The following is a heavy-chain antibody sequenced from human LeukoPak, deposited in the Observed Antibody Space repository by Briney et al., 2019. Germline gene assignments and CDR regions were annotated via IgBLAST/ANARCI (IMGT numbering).Heavy chain of an antibody. CDR1: GYSFTSYW. CDR2: IYPGDSDT. D-gene: IGHD3-16*01. V-gene: IGHV5-51*01. J-gene: IGHJ5*02. CDR3: ATRSEITGDWFDP. Sequence: GESLKISCKGSGYSFTSYWIGWVRQMPGKGLEWMGIIYPGDSDTRYSPSFQGQVTISADKSISTAYLQWSSLKASDTAMYYCATRSEITGDWFDPWGQGTLATVSS.